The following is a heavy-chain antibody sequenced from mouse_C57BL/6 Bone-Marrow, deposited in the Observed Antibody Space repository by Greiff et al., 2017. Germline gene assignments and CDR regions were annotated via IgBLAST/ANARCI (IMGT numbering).Heavy chain of an antibody. CDR3: AKSGTDD. CDR1: GYTFTSYW. Sequence: QVQLQQPGAELVKPGASVKLSCKASGYTFTSYWMHWVKQRPGQGLEWIGMIHPNSGSTNYNEKFKSKATLTVDKSSRTAYMQHGSLASYYSAVYYFAKSGTDDWGQGTTLTVSS. J-gene: IGHJ2*01. D-gene: IGHD4-1*01. V-gene: IGHV1-64*01. CDR2: IHPNSGST.